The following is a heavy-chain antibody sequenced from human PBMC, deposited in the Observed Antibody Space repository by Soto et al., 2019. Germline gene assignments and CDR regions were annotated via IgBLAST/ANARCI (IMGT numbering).Heavy chain of an antibody. Sequence: ASVRVSCKASGYTFTRYYVHWVRQAPGQGLDWMGIINPGGGSPSYAQKFQGRVTMTRDTSTSTVYMELSSLRSEDTAVYYCATGIALVSAAIRPYPSYCMDVWGPGTTLTL. J-gene: IGHJ6*02. CDR1: GYTFTRYY. V-gene: IGHV1-46*01. CDR3: ATGIALVSAAIRPYPSYCMDV. D-gene: IGHD2-2*01. CDR2: INPGGGSP.